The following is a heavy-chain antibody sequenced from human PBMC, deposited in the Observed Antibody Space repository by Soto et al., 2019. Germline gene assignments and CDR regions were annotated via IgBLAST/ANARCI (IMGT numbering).Heavy chain of an antibody. CDR1: GFTFSSYW. V-gene: IGHV3-74*01. J-gene: IGHJ4*02. Sequence: EVQLVESGGGLVQPGGSLRLSCAASGFTFSSYWMHWVHQVPGKGLLWVSRIDEYGSTINYADSVKGRFTISRDNARNTLYLEMNRLRAEDTALYYCTRDIGGKGAYWGPGTLVTVSS. D-gene: IGHD3-10*01. CDR2: IDEYGSTI. CDR3: TRDIGGKGAY.